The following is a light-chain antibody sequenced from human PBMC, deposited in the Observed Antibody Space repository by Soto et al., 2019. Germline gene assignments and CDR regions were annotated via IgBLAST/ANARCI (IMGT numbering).Light chain of an antibody. CDR1: QSISTY. Sequence: DSQMTQSPSALSASVGDRVTITCRPSQSISTYLNWYQQKPGNAPNLLIYTASRLESGVPSRFSGSGSGTDFTLTISSLQPEDFATYFCQQSYSRPRTFGQGTKVDIK. V-gene: IGKV1-39*01. CDR2: TAS. J-gene: IGKJ1*01. CDR3: QQSYSRPRT.